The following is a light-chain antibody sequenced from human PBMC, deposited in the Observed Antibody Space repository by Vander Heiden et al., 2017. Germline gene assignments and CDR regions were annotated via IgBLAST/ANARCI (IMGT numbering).Light chain of an antibody. Sequence: QSVLTQPPSVSGAPGQRVTISCTGGSSNIGAGYDVHWYQQLPGTAPKLLIYTNTNRPSGVHDRFSGSKSGTSASLAITGLQAEDEADYYCQSYDSRLGGYVVFGGGTKLTVL. J-gene: IGLJ2*01. V-gene: IGLV1-40*01. CDR3: QSYDSRLGGYVV. CDR1: SSNIGAGYD. CDR2: TNT.